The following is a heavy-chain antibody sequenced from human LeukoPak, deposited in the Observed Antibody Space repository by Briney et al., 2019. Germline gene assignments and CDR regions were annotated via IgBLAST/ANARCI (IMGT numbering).Heavy chain of an antibody. CDR1: GFTFSTYG. CDR3: VRGAYSSSWLNFDY. V-gene: IGHV3-30*02. J-gene: IGHJ4*02. CDR2: IRFDGNNK. Sequence: GGSLGLSCAASGFTFSTYGMHWVRQAPGKGLEWVSFIRFDGNNKYYADSVKGRFTISRDNSKNTLYLQMNSLRAEDTAVYYCVRGAYSSSWLNFDYWGQGTLVTVSS. D-gene: IGHD6-13*01.